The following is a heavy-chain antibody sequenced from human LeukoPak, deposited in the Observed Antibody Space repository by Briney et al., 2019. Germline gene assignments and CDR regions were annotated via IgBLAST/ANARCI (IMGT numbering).Heavy chain of an antibody. J-gene: IGHJ4*02. D-gene: IGHD1-1*01. CDR2: IYYDGSNI. CDR3: VRDWKTNSFDY. CDR1: EFTFTTYG. V-gene: IGHV3-33*01. Sequence: GGSLRLSCAASEFTFTTYGMHWVRQAPGKGLEWVAFIYYDGSNIYYADYVKGRFTISRDISKNTLYLQMDSLRAEDTAIYYCVRDWKTNSFDYWGQGTLVTASS.